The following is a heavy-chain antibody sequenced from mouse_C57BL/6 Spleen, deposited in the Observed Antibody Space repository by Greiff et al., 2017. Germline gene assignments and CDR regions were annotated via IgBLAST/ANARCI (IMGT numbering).Heavy chain of an antibody. V-gene: IGHV1-69*01. J-gene: IGHJ4*01. D-gene: IGHD1-1*01. CDR2: IDPSDSYT. Sequence: VQLQQPGAELVMPGASVKLSCTASGYTFTSYWMHWVKQRPGQGLEWIGEIDPSDSYTNYNQKFKGKSTLTVDKSSSTAYMQLSSLTSEDSAVYYCAREVQLRSYYYAMDYWGQGTSVTVSS. CDR1: GYTFTSYW. CDR3: AREVQLRSYYYAMDY.